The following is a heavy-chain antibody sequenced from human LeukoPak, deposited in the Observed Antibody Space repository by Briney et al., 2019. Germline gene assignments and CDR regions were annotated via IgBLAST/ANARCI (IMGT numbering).Heavy chain of an antibody. Sequence: GGSLRLSCAASGFTFSNYWMSWVRQAPGKGLEWVSAITGSGDSTFYSDSVKGRFTISRDNSNNTLYLQMNSLRAEDTAVYYCAKESSGWPVRHFDYWGQGTLVTVSS. CDR2: ITGSGDST. V-gene: IGHV3-23*01. CDR3: AKESSGWPVRHFDY. J-gene: IGHJ4*02. D-gene: IGHD6-19*01. CDR1: GFTFSNYW.